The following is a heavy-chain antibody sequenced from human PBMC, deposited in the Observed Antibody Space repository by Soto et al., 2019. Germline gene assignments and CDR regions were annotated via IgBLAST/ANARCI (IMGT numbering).Heavy chain of an antibody. CDR3: VKGYWKGDV. D-gene: IGHD1-1*01. V-gene: IGHV3-23*01. Sequence: EVQLLESGGGLVQPGGSLRLSCAASGFTFSTYAMNWVRQAPGNGLEWVSAISGSGGSIHYADSVKGRFTISRDNSKNTLYLQMHSLRDVDTAVYHCVKGYWKGDVWGQGTTVTVSS. CDR2: ISGSGGSI. J-gene: IGHJ6*02. CDR1: GFTFSTYA.